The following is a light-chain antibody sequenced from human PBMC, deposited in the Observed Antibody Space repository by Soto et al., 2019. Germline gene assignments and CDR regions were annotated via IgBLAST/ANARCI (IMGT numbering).Light chain of an antibody. V-gene: IGLV2-8*01. CDR1: SSDVGGYNY. CDR3: SSYAGSNNLNDV. J-gene: IGLJ1*01. Sequence: QSVLTQPTSASGSPGQSVTISCTGTSSDVGGYNYVSWYQQHPRKAPKLMIYEVSKRPSGVPDRFSGSKSGNTASLTVSGLQAEDEADYYWSSYAGSNNLNDVFGTGTKVTVL. CDR2: EVS.